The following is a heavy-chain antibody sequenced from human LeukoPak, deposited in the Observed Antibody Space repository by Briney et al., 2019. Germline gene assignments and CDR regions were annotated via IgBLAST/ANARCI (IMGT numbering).Heavy chain of an antibody. CDR1: GGSISSYY. CDR3: ARRDSSSWAIDY. D-gene: IGHD6-13*01. Sequence: PSETLSLTCTVSGGSISSYYWSWIRQPPGKGLEWIGYIYYSGSTTYNPSLKTRVTMSVDTSKNQFSLNLSSVTAADTAVYYCARRDSSSWAIDYWGQGTLVTVSS. V-gene: IGHV4-59*08. J-gene: IGHJ4*02. CDR2: IYYSGST.